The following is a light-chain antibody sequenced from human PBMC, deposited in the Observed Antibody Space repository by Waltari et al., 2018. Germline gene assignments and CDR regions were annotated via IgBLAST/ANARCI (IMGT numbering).Light chain of an antibody. CDR3: QHYVRLPAT. Sequence: EIVLTQSPGTLSLSPGERATLSCRASHSVSRTVAWYQQKPGQAPKLLIYGASIRATGIPDRFTGSGSGTDFSLTISSLEPEDFAIYFCQHYVRLPATFGQGTKVEIK. CDR1: HSVSRT. V-gene: IGKV3-20*01. J-gene: IGKJ1*01. CDR2: GAS.